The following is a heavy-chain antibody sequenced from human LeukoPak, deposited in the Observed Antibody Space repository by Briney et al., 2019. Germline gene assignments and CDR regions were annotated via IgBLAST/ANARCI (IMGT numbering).Heavy chain of an antibody. J-gene: IGHJ4*02. CDR3: ARDEGYDGSYSDY. D-gene: IGHD3-16*01. Sequence: AASVTLSCKVSGGTFSSYAISWVRQAPGQGLEWMGGIIPIFGITNYAQKFQGRVTITADKSTSTAYMERSSLRSEDTAVYYCARDEGYDGSYSDYWGQGTLVTVSS. V-gene: IGHV1-69*10. CDR1: GGTFSSYA. CDR2: IIPIFGIT.